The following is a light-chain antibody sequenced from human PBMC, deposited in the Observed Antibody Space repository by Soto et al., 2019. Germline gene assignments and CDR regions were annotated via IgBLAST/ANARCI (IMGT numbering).Light chain of an antibody. J-gene: IGLJ1*01. CDR1: SSDVGNYNL. Sequence: QSVLTQPASVSGSPGKSITLSCTGTSSDVGNYNLVSWYQQHPGKAPELMIYEVNKRPSGVSNRFSGSKSGNTASLTISGLQAEDEADYYCCSNGGASTTYVFGTGTKVTVL. CDR3: CSNGGASTTYV. CDR2: EVN. V-gene: IGLV2-23*02.